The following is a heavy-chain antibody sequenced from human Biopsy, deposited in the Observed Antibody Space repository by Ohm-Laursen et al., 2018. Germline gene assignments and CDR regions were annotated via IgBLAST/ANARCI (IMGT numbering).Heavy chain of an antibody. J-gene: IGHJ4*02. D-gene: IGHD2-2*02. V-gene: IGHV3-23*01. CDR3: AEGGYCTTSSCYMDLDY. Sequence: SLRLSCAASGFTFSDYAMNWVRQAPGKGLEWVSTISGSGGNTYYADSVRGRFTVSRDGSKSTLYLQMSSLSAEDTAFYYCAEGGYCTTSSCYMDLDYWGQGTLVTVSS. CDR2: ISGSGGNT. CDR1: GFTFSDYA.